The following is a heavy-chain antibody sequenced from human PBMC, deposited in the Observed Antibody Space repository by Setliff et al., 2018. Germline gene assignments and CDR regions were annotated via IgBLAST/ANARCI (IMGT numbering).Heavy chain of an antibody. CDR3: ARVGSKPQLGWFDP. Sequence: GGSLRLSCATSGFTFSTSAMHWLRQSPDNRLEWLAYIHYGGGHIQYADSVKGRFTVPRDNAMDTLFLQMNSLTAEETAVYYCARVGSKPQLGWFDPWGQGTLVTSPQ. CDR2: IHYGGGHI. D-gene: IGHD1-26*01. CDR1: GFTFSTSA. V-gene: IGHV3-30*02. J-gene: IGHJ5*02.